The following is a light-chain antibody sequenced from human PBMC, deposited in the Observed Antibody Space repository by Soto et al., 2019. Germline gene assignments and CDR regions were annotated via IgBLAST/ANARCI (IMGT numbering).Light chain of an antibody. V-gene: IGKV3-15*01. Sequence: EIVLTQSPATLSMSPGERATLSCWASQTISSSLAWYQQKPGQAPRLLIYGASTRAAGAPVRFSGSGSGTEFTLTINRLEAEDFAVYYCQQYNRWPLTFGGGTKVEIK. CDR3: QQYNRWPLT. CDR1: QTISSS. CDR2: GAS. J-gene: IGKJ4*01.